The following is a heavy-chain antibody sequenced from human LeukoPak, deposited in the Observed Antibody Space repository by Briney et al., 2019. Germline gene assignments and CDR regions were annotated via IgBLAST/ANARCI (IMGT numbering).Heavy chain of an antibody. CDR2: INHSGST. J-gene: IGHJ6*02. CDR1: GGSVSSRTYY. V-gene: IGHV4-39*07. CDR3: ARASEQPFFYNSYYYSGMDV. D-gene: IGHD5-24*01. Sequence: NPSETLSLTCTVSGGSVSSRTYYWGWIRQPPGKGLEWIGEINHSGSTNYNPSLKSRVTISVDTSKNQFSLKLSSVTAADTAVYYCARASEQPFFYNSYYYSGMDVWGQGTTVTVSS.